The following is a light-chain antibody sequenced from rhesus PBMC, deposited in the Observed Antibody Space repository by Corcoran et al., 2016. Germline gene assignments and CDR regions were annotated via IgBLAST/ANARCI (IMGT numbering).Light chain of an antibody. CDR1: QSISSW. Sequence: DIQMTQSPSSLSASVGDTVTITCRASQSISSWLDWYQQKPGKAPKLLIYKATSLQSGVPSRVSGGGSGTDFTLTISSLQPEDFATYYCLQYSSSPYSFGQGTKVEIK. CDR3: LQYSSSPYS. V-gene: IGKV1-22*01. J-gene: IGKJ2*01. CDR2: KAT.